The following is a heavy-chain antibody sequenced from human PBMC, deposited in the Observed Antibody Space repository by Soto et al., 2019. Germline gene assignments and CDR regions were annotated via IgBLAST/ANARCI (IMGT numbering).Heavy chain of an antibody. CDR2: IYYSGTS. V-gene: IGHV4-39*07. CDR3: AKVNSSGWYNWFDP. D-gene: IGHD6-19*01. J-gene: IGHJ5*02. Sequence: SETLSLTCTVSGGFIRCSDDYWGWIRQPPGKGLEWIGYIYYSGTSYSYPSLKGRVTISVDTSKNQFSLKLSSVTAADTAVYYCAKVNSSGWYNWFDPWGQGTLVTVSS. CDR1: GGFIRCSDDY.